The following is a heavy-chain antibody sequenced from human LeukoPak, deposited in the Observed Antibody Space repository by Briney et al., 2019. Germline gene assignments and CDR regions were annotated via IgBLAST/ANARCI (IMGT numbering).Heavy chain of an antibody. Sequence: SETLSLTCAVYGGSFSGYYWSWIRQPPGKGLEWIGEINHSGSTNYNPSLKSRVTISVDTSKNQFSLKLSSVTAAATAVYYCASRGRTYYYGSDGMDVWGQGTTVTVSS. CDR2: INHSGST. CDR3: ASRGRTYYYGSDGMDV. V-gene: IGHV4-34*01. CDR1: GGSFSGYY. D-gene: IGHD3-10*01. J-gene: IGHJ6*02.